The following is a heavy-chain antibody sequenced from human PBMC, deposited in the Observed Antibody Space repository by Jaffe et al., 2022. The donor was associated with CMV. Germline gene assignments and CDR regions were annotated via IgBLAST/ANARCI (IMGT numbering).Heavy chain of an antibody. D-gene: IGHD6-19*01. J-gene: IGHJ4*02. Sequence: EVQLVESGGGLVQPGRSLRLSCTASGFTFGDYAMSWVRQAPGKGLEWVGFIRSKAYGGTTEYAASVKGRFTISRDDSKSIAYLQMNSLKTEDTAVYYCTRDPVAVAGPQPHIFDYWGQGTLVTVSS. CDR2: IRSKAYGGTT. V-gene: IGHV3-49*04. CDR1: GFTFGDYA. CDR3: TRDPVAVAGPQPHIFDY.